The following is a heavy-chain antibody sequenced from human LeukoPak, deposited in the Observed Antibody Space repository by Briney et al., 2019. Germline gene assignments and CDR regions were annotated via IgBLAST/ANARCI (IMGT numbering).Heavy chain of an antibody. CDR1: GFTFSSYW. J-gene: IGHJ4*02. CDR2: ISGSGNDI. V-gene: IGHV3-21*05. D-gene: IGHD3/OR15-3a*01. Sequence: PGGSLRLSCAASGFTFSSYWMSWVRQAPGKGLEWVSYISGSGNDISYADSVKGRFTISRDNAKGSLYLQMNSLGAADTAVYYCGTHAGRTGSDDWGQGTLVTVSS. CDR3: GTHAGRTGSDD.